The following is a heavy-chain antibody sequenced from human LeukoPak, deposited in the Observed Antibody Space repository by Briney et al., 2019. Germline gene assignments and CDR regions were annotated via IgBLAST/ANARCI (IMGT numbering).Heavy chain of an antibody. CDR3: ARDRRYSGSGGTGCFDP. CDR2: IYTSGST. D-gene: IGHD3-10*01. CDR1: DGSITSGNYH. Sequence: KPSETLSLTCTVSDGSITSGNYHWSWIRQSAGKGLEWIGHIYTSGSTNYNPSLKSRVTISLDPSKNQFSLKLTSVTAADTAVYYGARDRRYSGSGGTGCFDPWAREPWSPSPQ. V-gene: IGHV4-61*09. J-gene: IGHJ5*02.